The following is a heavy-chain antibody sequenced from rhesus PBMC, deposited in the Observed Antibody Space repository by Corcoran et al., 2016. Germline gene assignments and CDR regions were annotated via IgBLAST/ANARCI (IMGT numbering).Heavy chain of an antibody. V-gene: IGHV4-93*02. CDR1: GGSISSNNW. CDR2: VYGAVGSA. D-gene: IGHD2-39*01. J-gene: IGHJ1*01. Sequence: QVQLQESGPAVVKPSETLSLTCAVSGGSISSNNWWSWIRQSPGTGLEWLGGVYGAVGSAEYNPAFKIRVSISIDASKTQFTRKLRSVTAADTAVYYCAGHPEDCSRGVCYWNFEFWGQGALVTVSS. CDR3: AGHPEDCSRGVCYWNFEF.